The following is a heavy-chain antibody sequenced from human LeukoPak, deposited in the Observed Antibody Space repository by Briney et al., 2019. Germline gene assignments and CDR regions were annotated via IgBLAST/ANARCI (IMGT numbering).Heavy chain of an antibody. Sequence: GGSLRLSCAASGFTFSSYWMNWVRQAPGKGLEWVANIKEDGSGKHYVDSVMGRFTISRDNAKNSLYLQMNSLRAEDTAVYYCARNRFMDYLGQGTLVTVSS. V-gene: IGHV3-7*01. CDR1: GFTFSSYW. CDR2: IKEDGSGK. CDR3: ARNRFMDY. J-gene: IGHJ4*02. D-gene: IGHD1/OR15-1a*01.